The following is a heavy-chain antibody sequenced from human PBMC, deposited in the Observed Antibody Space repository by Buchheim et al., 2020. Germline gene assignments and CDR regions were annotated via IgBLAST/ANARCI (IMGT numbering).Heavy chain of an antibody. CDR2: ISGSGGST. J-gene: IGHJ3*02. V-gene: IGHV3-23*01. CDR1: GFTFSSYA. Sequence: EVQLLESGGGLVQPGGSLRLACAASGFTFSSYAMSWVRQAPGKGLEWVSAISGSGGSTYYADSVKGRFTIPSDNSKHTPYLQMNSLRAEDTAVYYCAKDPGGVVVIAESDSEVDAFDIWGQGT. CDR3: AKDPGGVVVIAESDSEVDAFDI. D-gene: IGHD2-21*01.